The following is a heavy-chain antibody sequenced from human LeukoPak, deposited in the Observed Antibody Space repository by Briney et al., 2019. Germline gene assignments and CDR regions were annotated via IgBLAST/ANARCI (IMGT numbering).Heavy chain of an antibody. CDR2: IYTTDSS. J-gene: IGHJ4*02. CDR3: ARVKRKYQLLKPLHDTASHYFDY. D-gene: IGHD2-2*01. CDR1: GDSIRGYY. V-gene: IGHV4-4*07. Sequence: KPSETLSLTCTVSGDSIRGYYCNWIRQPAGKGLEWVGRIYTTDSSNYNPSLKSRVTMSLDTSKNQFSLKLSSVTAADTAMYYCARVKRKYQLLKPLHDTASHYFDYWGQGTLVTVSS.